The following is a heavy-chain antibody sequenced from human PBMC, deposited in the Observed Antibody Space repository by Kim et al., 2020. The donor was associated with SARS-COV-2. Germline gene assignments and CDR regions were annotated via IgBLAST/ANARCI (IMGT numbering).Heavy chain of an antibody. V-gene: IGHV4-34*01. J-gene: IGHJ4*02. CDR3: ARGAAMVRGRVTD. D-gene: IGHD3-10*01. Sequence: YNPSLKSRVTISVDTSKNQFSLKLSSVTAADTAVYYCARGAAMVRGRVTDWGQGTLVTVSS.